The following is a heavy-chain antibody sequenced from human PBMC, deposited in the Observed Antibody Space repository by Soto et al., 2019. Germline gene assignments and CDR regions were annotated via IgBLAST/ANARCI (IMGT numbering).Heavy chain of an antibody. V-gene: IGHV3-30*18. CDR1: GFPFSSYG. Sequence: GGSMRLSCAASGFPFSSYGMHWVRQAPGKGLEWVAVISYDGSNKYYADSVKGRFTISRDNSKNTLYLQMNSLRAEDTVVYYCAKSYPDDCSGGSCYSSCFDYWGQGTLVTVSS. CDR2: ISYDGSNK. CDR3: AKSYPDDCSGGSCYSSCFDY. J-gene: IGHJ4*02. D-gene: IGHD2-15*01.